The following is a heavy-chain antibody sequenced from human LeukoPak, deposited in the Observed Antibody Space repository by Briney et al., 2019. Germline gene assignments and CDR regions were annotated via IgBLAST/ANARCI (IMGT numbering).Heavy chain of an antibody. V-gene: IGHV3-7*03. CDR2: IKQDGSEK. D-gene: IGHD6-13*01. Sequence: GGSLRLSCAASGFTFSSYWVSWVRQAPGKGLEWVANIKQDGSEKYYVDSVKGRFTISRDNAKNSLYLQMNSLRAEDTAVYYCAREAPGWYSSSWFDYWGQGTLVTVSS. CDR3: AREAPGWYSSSWFDY. J-gene: IGHJ4*02. CDR1: GFTFSSYW.